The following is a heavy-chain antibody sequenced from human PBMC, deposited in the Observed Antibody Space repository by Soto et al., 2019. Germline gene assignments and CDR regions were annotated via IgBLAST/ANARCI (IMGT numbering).Heavy chain of an antibody. CDR1: GGSFSGYY. J-gene: IGHJ6*02. CDR2: INHSGST. Sequence: SETLSLTCAVYGGSFSGYYWSWIRQPPGKGLEWIGEINHSGSTNYNPSLKSRVTISVDTSKNQFSLKLSSVTAADTAVYYCARVAWRGGSCFSREDYYDYYGMDVWGQGTTVTVSS. CDR3: ARVAWRGGSCFSREDYYDYYGMDV. V-gene: IGHV4-34*01. D-gene: IGHD2-15*01.